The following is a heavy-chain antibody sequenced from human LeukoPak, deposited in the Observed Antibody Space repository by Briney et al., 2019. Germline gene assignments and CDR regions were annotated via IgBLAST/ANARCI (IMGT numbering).Heavy chain of an antibody. D-gene: IGHD6-19*01. CDR2: ISSSSSYI. Sequence: GSLRLSCAASGFTFSSYSMNWVRQAPGKGLEWVSSISSSSSYIYYADSVKGRFTISRDNAKNSLYLQMNSLRAEDTAVYYCARGSIAVAGTYVYWGQGTLVTVSS. V-gene: IGHV3-21*01. CDR3: ARGSIAVAGTYVY. J-gene: IGHJ4*02. CDR1: GFTFSSYS.